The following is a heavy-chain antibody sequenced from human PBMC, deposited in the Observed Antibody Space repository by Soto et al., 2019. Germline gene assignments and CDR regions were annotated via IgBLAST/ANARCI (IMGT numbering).Heavy chain of an antibody. D-gene: IGHD3-22*01. V-gene: IGHV3-11*06. CDR2: ISSSSSYT. CDR1: GFTFSDYY. Sequence: QVQLVESGGGLVKPGGSLRLSSAASGFTFSDYYMSWIRQAPGKGLEWVSYISSSSSYTNYADSVKGRFTISRDNAKNSLYLQMNSLRAEDTAVYYCARVGDYYDSSGYYYPYYFDYWGQGTLVTVSS. CDR3: ARVGDYYDSSGYYYPYYFDY. J-gene: IGHJ4*02.